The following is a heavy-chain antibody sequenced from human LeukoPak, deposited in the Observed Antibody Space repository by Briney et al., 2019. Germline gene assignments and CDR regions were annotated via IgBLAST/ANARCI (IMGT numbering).Heavy chain of an antibody. J-gene: IGHJ4*02. Sequence: PGGSLRLSCAASGFTFSDHHMDWVRQAPGKGRECVGRIKSKTDGGTIDYAAPVKGRSTTSRDDSENMVYLLMNSLKTEDTAVYYCTTSYYDSSGFRAWGQGTLVTVSS. V-gene: IGHV3-15*01. CDR3: TTSYYDSSGFRA. CDR2: IKSKTDGGTI. CDR1: GFTFSDHH. D-gene: IGHD3-22*01.